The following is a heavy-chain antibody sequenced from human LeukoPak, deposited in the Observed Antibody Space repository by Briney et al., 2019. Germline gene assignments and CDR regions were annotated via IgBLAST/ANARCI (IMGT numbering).Heavy chain of an antibody. CDR2: IYHSGST. D-gene: IGHD6-6*01. Sequence: SETLSLTCTASGYSISSGYYWGWIRQPPGKGLEWIGSIYHSGSTYYNPSLKSRVTISVDTSKNQFSLKLSSVTAADTAVYYCARDLYSSSANFDYWGQGTLVTVSS. CDR1: GYSISSGYY. V-gene: IGHV4-38-2*02. CDR3: ARDLYSSSANFDY. J-gene: IGHJ4*02.